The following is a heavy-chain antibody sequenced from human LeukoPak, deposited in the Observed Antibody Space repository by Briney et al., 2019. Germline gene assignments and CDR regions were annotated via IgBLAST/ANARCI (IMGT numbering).Heavy chain of an antibody. Sequence: GGSLRLSCAASGFSVSSNYMSWVRQTPGKGLECVSLIYSGGNTYYADSVKGRFTISRDHSKNTLYLQMNTLRAEDTAVYYCAVHPSSAYWGRGTLVIVSS. D-gene: IGHD6-6*01. CDR3: AVHPSSAY. CDR1: GFSVSSNY. CDR2: IYSGGNT. J-gene: IGHJ4*02. V-gene: IGHV3-53*01.